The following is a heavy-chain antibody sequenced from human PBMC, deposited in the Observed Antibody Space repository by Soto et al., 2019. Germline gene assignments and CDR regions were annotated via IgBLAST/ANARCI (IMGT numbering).Heavy chain of an antibody. CDR2: IYYSGST. Sequence: ASETLSLTCTVSGGSISSGGYYWSWIRQHPGKGLEWIGYIYYSGSTYYNPSLKSRVTISVDTSKNQFSLKLSSVTAADTAVYYCAREGGNSWPHYYYYGMDVWGQGTTVTVSS. J-gene: IGHJ6*02. V-gene: IGHV4-31*03. D-gene: IGHD6-13*01. CDR3: AREGGNSWPHYYYYGMDV. CDR1: GGSISSGGYY.